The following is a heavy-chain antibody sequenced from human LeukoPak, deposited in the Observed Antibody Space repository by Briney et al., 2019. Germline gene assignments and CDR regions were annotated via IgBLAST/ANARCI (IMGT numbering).Heavy chain of an antibody. CDR2: INTNTGNP. Sequence: ASVKVSCKASGYTFTGYYMHWVRQAPGQGLEWMGWINTNTGNPTYAQGFTGRFVFSLDTSVSTAYLQISSLKAEDTAVYYCAREVTVVVPAATNWFDPWGQGTLVTVSS. CDR3: AREVTVVVPAATNWFDP. V-gene: IGHV7-4-1*02. D-gene: IGHD2-2*01. J-gene: IGHJ5*02. CDR1: GYTFTGYY.